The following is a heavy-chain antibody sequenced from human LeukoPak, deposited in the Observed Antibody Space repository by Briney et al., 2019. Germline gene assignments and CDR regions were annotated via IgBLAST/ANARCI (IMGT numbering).Heavy chain of an antibody. CDR2: IYHSGST. CDR1: GGSISSGGYS. D-gene: IGHD3-22*01. V-gene: IGHV4-30-2*01. J-gene: IGHJ3*02. CDR3: ARDSVHSSGYYSALHAFDI. Sequence: PSETLSLTCAVSGGSISSGGYSWSWIRQPPGKGLEWIGYIYHSGSTYYNPSLKSRVTISVDRSKNQFSLKLSSVTAADTAVYYCARDSVHSSGYYSALHAFDIWGQGTMVTVSS.